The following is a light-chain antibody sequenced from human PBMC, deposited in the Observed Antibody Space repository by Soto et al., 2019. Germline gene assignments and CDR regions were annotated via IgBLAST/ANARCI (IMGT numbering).Light chain of an antibody. CDR1: QTISTW. CDR3: QQSETYPLT. Sequence: DIQMTQSPSTLSASVGDRVTITCRASQTISTWLAWYQHKPGKAPNLLIYDASTLMSRVPSRFSGSGSGTEFTLTISSLQPGDFATYYCQQSETYPLTFGQGTRLDIK. V-gene: IGKV1-5*01. CDR2: DAS. J-gene: IGKJ5*01.